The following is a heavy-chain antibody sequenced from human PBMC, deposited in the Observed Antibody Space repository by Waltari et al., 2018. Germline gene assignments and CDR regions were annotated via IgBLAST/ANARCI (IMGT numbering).Heavy chain of an antibody. D-gene: IGHD6-19*01. J-gene: IGHJ5*02. Sequence: EVQLVESGGDLVQPGGSLRLSCAASGFTFSSHAMSWVRQAPGKGLEWVSTISDVGGSTYYADPVKGRFTSSRDNSKDTLYLQMNTLRVEDTAIYYCAKDRRVQTGVGVAWWNNWFDPWGQGTLVTVSS. CDR1: GFTFSSHA. V-gene: IGHV3-23*04. CDR3: AKDRRVQTGVGVAWWNNWFDP. CDR2: ISDVGGST.